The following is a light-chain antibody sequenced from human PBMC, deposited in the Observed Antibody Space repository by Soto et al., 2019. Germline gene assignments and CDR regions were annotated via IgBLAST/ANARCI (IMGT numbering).Light chain of an antibody. V-gene: IGKV1-6*01. CDR2: AAS. Sequence: AIQMTQSPSSLSASVGDRVTITCRASQAIGDDLGWYQQKSGKAPKLLIHAASSLESGVPSRFSGSGSGTDFTLKISSLQPEDCATYYCLQDYSYPRTFGQGTKVDIK. CDR3: LQDYSYPRT. J-gene: IGKJ1*01. CDR1: QAIGDD.